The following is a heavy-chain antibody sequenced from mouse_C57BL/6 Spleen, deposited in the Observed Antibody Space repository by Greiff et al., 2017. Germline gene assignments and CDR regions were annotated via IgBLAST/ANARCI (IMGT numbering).Heavy chain of an antibody. CDR1: GYAFSSYW. CDR2: IYPGDGDT. D-gene: IGHD2-4*01. J-gene: IGHJ3*01. CDR3: ARSGDDDGAWFAY. Sequence: QVQLQQSGAELVKPGASVKISCKASGYAFSSYWMNWVKQRPGKGLEWIGQIYPGDGDTNYNGKFKGKATLTADKSSSTAYMQLSSLTSEDSAVYFCARSGDDDGAWFAYWGQGTLVTVSA. V-gene: IGHV1-80*01.